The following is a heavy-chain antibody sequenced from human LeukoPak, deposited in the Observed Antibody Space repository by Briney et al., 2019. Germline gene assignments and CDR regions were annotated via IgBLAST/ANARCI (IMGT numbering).Heavy chain of an antibody. CDR3: ARHAVQWLRSPDASYYYYYYGMDV. J-gene: IGHJ6*02. D-gene: IGHD5-12*01. CDR2: IYPGDSDT. V-gene: IGHV5-51*01. CDR1: GYSFTSYW. Sequence: LGESLKVSCKGSGYSFTSYWIGWVRQMPGKGLEWMGIIYPGDSDTRYSPSFQGQVTISADKSISTAYLQWSSLKASDTAMYYCARHAVQWLRSPDASYYYYYYGMDVWGQGTTVTVSS.